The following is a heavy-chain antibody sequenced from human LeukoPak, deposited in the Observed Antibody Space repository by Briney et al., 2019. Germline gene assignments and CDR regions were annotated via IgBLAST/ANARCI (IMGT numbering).Heavy chain of an antibody. CDR3: TKELHVAVAVADYYYFYMDV. CDR1: GFAFSNFA. Sequence: GGSLRLSCAASGFAFSNFAMGWVRQSPGKGLEWLSTINGGGNTTFYSDSVKGRFTISRDNSKNTLYLRMDSLRPDDTATYYCTKELHVAVAVADYYYFYMDVWGRGTAVTVSS. CDR2: INGGGNTT. V-gene: IGHV3-23*01. D-gene: IGHD6-19*01. J-gene: IGHJ6*03.